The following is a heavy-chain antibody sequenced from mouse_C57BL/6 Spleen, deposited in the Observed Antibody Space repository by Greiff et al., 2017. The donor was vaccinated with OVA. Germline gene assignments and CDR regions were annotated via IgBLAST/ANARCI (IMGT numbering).Heavy chain of an antibody. V-gene: IGHV1-18*01. D-gene: IGHD2-3*01. CDR3: AILGYDGYYVGFAY. J-gene: IGHJ3*01. CDR2: INPNNGGT. CDR1: GYTFTDYN. Sequence: VQLKESGPELVKPGASVKIPCKASGYTFTDYNMDWVKQSHGKSLEWIGDINPNNGGTIYNQKFKGKATLTVDKSSSTAYMELRSLTSEDTAVYYCAILGYDGYYVGFAYWGQGTLVTVSA.